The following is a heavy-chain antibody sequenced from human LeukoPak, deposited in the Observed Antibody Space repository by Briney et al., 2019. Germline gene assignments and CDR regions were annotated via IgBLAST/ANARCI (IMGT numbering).Heavy chain of an antibody. CDR2: ISGSGGST. CDR1: GFTFSSYA. Sequence: GGSLRLSCAASGFTFSSYAMSWVRQAPGKGLEWVSAISGSGGSTYYADSVKGRFTISRDNSKNTLYLQMNSPRAEDTAVYYCAKDPSSGYYFDYWGQGTLVTVSS. CDR3: AKDPSSGYYFDY. J-gene: IGHJ4*02. D-gene: IGHD3-22*01. V-gene: IGHV3-23*01.